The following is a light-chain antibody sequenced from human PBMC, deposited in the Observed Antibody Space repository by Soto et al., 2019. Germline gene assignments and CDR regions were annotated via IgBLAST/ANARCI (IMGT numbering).Light chain of an antibody. CDR2: GAS. J-gene: IGKJ4*01. CDR3: QQYNNWPPLT. Sequence: EIVMTQSPATLSVSPGERATLSCRASQSVNSNLAWYQQKPGQAPRLLIYGASTRATGIPARFSGSGSETEFTLTISSLQSEDFAIYYCQQYNNWPPLTFGGGTKVDIK. V-gene: IGKV3-15*01. CDR1: QSVNSN.